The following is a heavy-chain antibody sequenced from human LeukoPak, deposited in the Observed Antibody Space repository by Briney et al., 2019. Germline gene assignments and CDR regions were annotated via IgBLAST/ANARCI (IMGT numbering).Heavy chain of an antibody. CDR2: IYTSGST. J-gene: IGHJ6*03. Sequence: PSETLSLTCTVSGGSNSSYYWSWIRQPAGKGLEWIGHIYTSGSTNYNPSLKSRVTMSVDTSKDQFSLKLSSVTAADTAVYYCARDLTVGIYYYYMDVWGKGTTVTVSS. CDR1: GGSNSSYY. V-gene: IGHV4-4*07. D-gene: IGHD7-27*01. CDR3: ARDLTVGIYYYYMDV.